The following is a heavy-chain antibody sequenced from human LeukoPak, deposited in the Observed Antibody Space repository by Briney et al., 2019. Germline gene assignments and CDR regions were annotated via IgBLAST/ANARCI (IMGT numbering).Heavy chain of an antibody. D-gene: IGHD6-19*01. CDR1: GFTFSSYA. J-gene: IGHJ4*02. Sequence: GGSLRLSCAASGFTFSSYAMSWVRQAPGKGLEWVSAISGSGGGKYYADSVKGRFTISRDNSKNTLSLQMNSLRAEDTALYYCAKHLGDTSGWDYWGQGTLVTVSS. CDR2: ISGSGGGK. CDR3: AKHLGDTSGWDY. V-gene: IGHV3-23*01.